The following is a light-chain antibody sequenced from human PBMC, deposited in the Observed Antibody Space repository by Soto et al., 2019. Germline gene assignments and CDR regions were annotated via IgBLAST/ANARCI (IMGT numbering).Light chain of an antibody. CDR3: SSYTSSGTRV. V-gene: IGLV2-14*01. CDR2: EVS. J-gene: IGLJ2*01. CDR1: SSDVGGYNY. Sequence: QSVLTQPASVSGSPGQSITISCTGTSSDVGGYNYVSWYQQHPGKAPKLMIYEVSKRPSGVSNRFSGSKSGNTASLTISGLQAEDEADYYCSSYTSSGTRVFGGGTKLTVL.